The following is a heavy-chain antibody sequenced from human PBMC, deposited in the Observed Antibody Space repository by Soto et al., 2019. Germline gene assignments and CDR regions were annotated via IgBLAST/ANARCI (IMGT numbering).Heavy chain of an antibody. D-gene: IGHD3-9*01. CDR2: IIPIFGTA. V-gene: IGHV1-69*12. CDR3: GRVRLGGHNY. J-gene: IGHJ4*02. CDR1: GGTFSSYA. Sequence: QVQLVQSGTEVKKPGSSVKVSCKASGGTFSSYAISWVRQAPGQGLEWMGGIIPIFGTANYAQKFQGRVTITANEATSTAYMELSIMRSEDTAGYYCGRVRLGGHNYWGQGTLVTVSS.